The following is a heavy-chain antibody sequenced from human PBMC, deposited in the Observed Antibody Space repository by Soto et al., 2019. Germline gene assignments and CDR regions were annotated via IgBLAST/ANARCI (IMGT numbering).Heavy chain of an antibody. D-gene: IGHD3-10*01. CDR2: IYYSGST. CDR1: DGSISSGDYY. CDR3: ARVMEGYGMGV. Sequence: SQMLSLTCTVSDGSISSGDYYWSWIRQPPGKGLEWIGYIYYSGSTYYNPSLKSRVTISVDTSKNQFSLKLSSVTAADTAVYYCARVMEGYGMGVWGQGTTVTF. J-gene: IGHJ6*02. V-gene: IGHV4-30-4*01.